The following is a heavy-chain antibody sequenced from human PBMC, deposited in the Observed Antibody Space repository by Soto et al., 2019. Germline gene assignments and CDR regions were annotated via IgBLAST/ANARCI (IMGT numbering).Heavy chain of an antibody. J-gene: IGHJ3*02. CDR3: ARVCSSNSCYWDIDAFDI. Sequence: ASVKVSCKASGGTFSSYAISWVRQAPGQGLEWMGGIIPIFGTANYAQKFQGRVTITADKSTSTAYMELSSLRSEDTAVYYCARVCSSNSCYWDIDAFDIWGQGTMVTVSS. V-gene: IGHV1-69*06. D-gene: IGHD2-2*01. CDR2: IIPIFGTA. CDR1: GGTFSSYA.